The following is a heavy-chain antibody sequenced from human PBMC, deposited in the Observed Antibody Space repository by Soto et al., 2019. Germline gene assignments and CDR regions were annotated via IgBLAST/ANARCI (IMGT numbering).Heavy chain of an antibody. CDR3: ARGQTGYSSGWYYYYGMDV. V-gene: IGHV1-69*12. D-gene: IGHD6-19*01. CDR1: GGTFSSYA. J-gene: IGHJ6*02. CDR2: IIPIFGTA. Sequence: QVQLVQSGAEVKNPGSSVKVSCKASGGTFSSYAISWVRQAPGQGLEWMGGIIPIFGTANYAQKFQGRVTITADESTSTAYMELSSLGSEDTAVYYWARGQTGYSSGWYYYYGMDVWGPGTTVTDS.